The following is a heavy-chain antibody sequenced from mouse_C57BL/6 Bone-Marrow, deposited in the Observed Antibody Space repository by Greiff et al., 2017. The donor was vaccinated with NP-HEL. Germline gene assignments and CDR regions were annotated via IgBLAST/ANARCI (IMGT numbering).Heavy chain of an antibody. J-gene: IGHJ4*01. Sequence: QVQLKESGAELVRPGASVTLSCKASGYTFTDYEMHWVKQTPVHGLEWIGAIDPETGGTAYNQKFKGKAILTADKSSSTAYMELRSLTSEDAAVYYCTSRDWEDAMDYWGQGTSVTVAS. D-gene: IGHD4-1*01. V-gene: IGHV1-15*01. CDR3: TSRDWEDAMDY. CDR1: GYTFTDYE. CDR2: IDPETGGT.